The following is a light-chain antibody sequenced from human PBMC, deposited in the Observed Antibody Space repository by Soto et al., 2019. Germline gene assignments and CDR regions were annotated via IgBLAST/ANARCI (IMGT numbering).Light chain of an antibody. V-gene: IGLV2-8*01. Sequence: QSVLTQPPSASGSPGQSVTISCTGTSSDVGGYNYVSWYQQHPGKAPKLMIYEVSKRPSGVPDRFSGSKSGSTASLTVSGLQAEDEADYYCSSYAGSNNPLYVFGTGTKVTVL. CDR1: SSDVGGYNY. CDR3: SSYAGSNNPLYV. J-gene: IGLJ1*01. CDR2: EVS.